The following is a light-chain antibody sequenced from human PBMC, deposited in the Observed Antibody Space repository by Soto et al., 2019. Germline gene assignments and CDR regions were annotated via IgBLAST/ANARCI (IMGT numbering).Light chain of an antibody. V-gene: IGKV3-20*01. CDR2: GTS. CDR1: QSVSSNS. J-gene: IGKJ2*01. Sequence: EIVLTQSPGTLSLSPGERATLSCRANQSVSSNSFAWYQQKPGQAPRLLIYGTSSRATGIPDRFSGSGSGTDFTLTITRLDPEDFAVYYCQQYGGSPPYTFGQGTKLEIK. CDR3: QQYGGSPPYT.